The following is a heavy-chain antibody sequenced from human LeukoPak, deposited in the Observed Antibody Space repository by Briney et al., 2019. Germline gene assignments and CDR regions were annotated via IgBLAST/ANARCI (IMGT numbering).Heavy chain of an antibody. CDR1: GFPFSNYW. D-gene: IGHD4-23*01. CDR2: MNGDGGEI. J-gene: IGHJ4*02. CDR3: VRDRGYSTFDY. Sequence: GGSLRLSCAGSGFPFSNYWMAWVRQAPGEGLEWVANMNGDGGEINYMHYVKGRITISRDNAKNSLDLQTDSLRVEDTAVYYCVRDRGYSTFDYWGQGTLVIVSS. V-gene: IGHV3-7*01.